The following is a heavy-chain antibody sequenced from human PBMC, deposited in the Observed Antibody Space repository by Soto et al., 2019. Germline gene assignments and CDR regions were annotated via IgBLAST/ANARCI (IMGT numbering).Heavy chain of an antibody. V-gene: IGHV1-18*01. D-gene: IGHD3-3*01. Sequence: SVKVSRKASRYLFDTYGINRGRQAARQRPEWMGWISAYNGQTDYAQNFQGGVTMATDTSTNPAYIELRNFRSDATAVYYCARDPHDFWNSYFFAPWGPGTLVTVSS. CDR1: RYLFDTYG. J-gene: IGHJ5*02. CDR3: ARDPHDFWNSYFFAP. CDR2: ISAYNGQT.